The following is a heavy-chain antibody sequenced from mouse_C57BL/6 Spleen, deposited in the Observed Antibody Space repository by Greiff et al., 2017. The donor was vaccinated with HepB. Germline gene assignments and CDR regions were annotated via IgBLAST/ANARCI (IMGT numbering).Heavy chain of an antibody. CDR2: ISSGSSTI. CDR3: ARTMYYGSSLDY. Sequence: DVQLVESGGGLVKPGGSLKLSCAASGFTFSDYGMHWVRQAPEKGLEWVAYISSGSSTIYYADTVKGRFTISRDNAKNTLFLQMTRLRSEDTAMYYCARTMYYGSSLDYWGQGTTLTVSS. CDR1: GFTFSDYG. D-gene: IGHD1-1*01. V-gene: IGHV5-17*01. J-gene: IGHJ2*01.